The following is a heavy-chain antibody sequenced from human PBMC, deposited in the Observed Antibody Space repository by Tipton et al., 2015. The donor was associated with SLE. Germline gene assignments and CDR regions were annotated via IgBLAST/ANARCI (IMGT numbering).Heavy chain of an antibody. CDR2: IYHGGST. J-gene: IGHJ6*03. D-gene: IGHD2-2*01. V-gene: IGHV4-4*02. CDR3: ARGTGGGSSSTSLCVMDV. CDR1: GGSISSSYW. Sequence: TLSLTCAVSGGSISSSYWWSWVRQPPGKGLEWIGEIYHGGSTNYNPSLKSRVTISVDTSKNQFSLKLISVTAADAAVYYWARGTGGGSSSTSLCVMDVWGKGITVTVSS.